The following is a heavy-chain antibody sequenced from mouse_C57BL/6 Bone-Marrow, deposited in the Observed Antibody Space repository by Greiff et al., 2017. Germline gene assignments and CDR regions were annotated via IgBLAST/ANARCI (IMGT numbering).Heavy chain of an antibody. CDR1: GYTFTSYW. J-gene: IGHJ2*01. D-gene: IGHD1-1*01. V-gene: IGHV1-50*01. Sequence: VQLQQPGAELVKPGASVKLSCKASGYTFTSYWMQWVKQRPGQGLEWIGEIDPSDSYTNYNQKFKGKATLTVDTSSSTAYMQLSSLTSEDSAVYYCAKITTVVATDYCDYWGQGTTLTVSS. CDR2: IDPSDSYT. CDR3: AKITTVVATDYCDY.